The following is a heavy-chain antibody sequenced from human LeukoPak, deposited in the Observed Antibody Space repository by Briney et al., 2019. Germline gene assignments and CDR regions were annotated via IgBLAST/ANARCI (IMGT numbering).Heavy chain of an antibody. V-gene: IGHV4-34*01. J-gene: IGHJ6*02. D-gene: IGHD3-3*01. Sequence: PSETLSLTCAVYGGSFSGYYWSWIRQPPGKGLEWIGEINHSGSTNYNPSLKSRVTISVDTSKNQFSLKLSSVTAADTAVYYCARGGAHYDFWSGYYFDGMDVWGQGTTVTVSS. CDR2: INHSGST. CDR1: GGSFSGYY. CDR3: ARGGAHYDFWSGYYFDGMDV.